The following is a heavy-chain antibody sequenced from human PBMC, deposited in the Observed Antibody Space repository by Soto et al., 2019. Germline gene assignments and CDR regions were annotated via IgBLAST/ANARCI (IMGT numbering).Heavy chain of an antibody. V-gene: IGHV4-31*03. J-gene: IGHJ4*02. CDR2: IYYSGST. Sequence: SETLSLTCTVSGGSISSGGHYWSWIRQHPGKGLEWIGYIYYSGSTYYNPSLKSRVTISVDTSKNQFSLKLSSVTAADTAVYYCARVYCSGGSCYEFDYWGQGTLVTVTS. CDR3: ARVYCSGGSCYEFDY. D-gene: IGHD2-15*01. CDR1: GGSISSGGHY.